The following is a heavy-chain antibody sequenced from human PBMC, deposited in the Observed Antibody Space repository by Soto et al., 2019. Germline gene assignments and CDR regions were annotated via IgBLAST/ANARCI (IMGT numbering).Heavy chain of an antibody. CDR3: ATRRGDFDWLSPTFYFDY. CDR2: IYHSGST. V-gene: IGHV4-4*02. J-gene: IGHJ4*02. D-gene: IGHD3-9*01. Sequence: PSETLSLTCAVSGGSISSSNWWSWVRQPPGKGLEWIGEIYHSGSTNYNPSLKSRVTISVDKSKNRFSLKLSSVTAADTAVYYCATRRGDFDWLSPTFYFDYWGQGTLVTVSS. CDR1: GGSISSSNW.